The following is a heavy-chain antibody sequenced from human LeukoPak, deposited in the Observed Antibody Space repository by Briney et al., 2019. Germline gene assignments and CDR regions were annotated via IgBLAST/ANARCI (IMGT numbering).Heavy chain of an antibody. J-gene: IGHJ4*02. Sequence: GGSLRLSCAASGFTFNRYWMSWVRQAPGKGLEWVANIKHDGSEAHYVDSVKGRFTISRDNAKNSLSLQMNSLNVDDTGVYFCTRDALFGSGRTHLDFWSQGTLVSVSS. D-gene: IGHD3-10*01. V-gene: IGHV3-7*04. CDR3: TRDALFGSGRTHLDF. CDR1: GFTFNRYW. CDR2: IKHDGSEA.